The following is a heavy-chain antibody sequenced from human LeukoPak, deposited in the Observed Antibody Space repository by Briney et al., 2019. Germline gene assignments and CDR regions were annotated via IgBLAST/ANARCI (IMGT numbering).Heavy chain of an antibody. CDR1: GFTFSSYA. J-gene: IGHJ5*02. V-gene: IGHV3-23*01. Sequence: GGSLRLSCAASGFTFSSYAMSWVRQAPGKGLEWVSTISGSGGNTNYADSVKGRFTISRDNAKNSLYLQMNSLRAEDTAVYYCARDRFSSSWYGGWFDPWGQGTLVTVSS. D-gene: IGHD6-13*01. CDR3: ARDRFSSSWYGGWFDP. CDR2: ISGSGGNT.